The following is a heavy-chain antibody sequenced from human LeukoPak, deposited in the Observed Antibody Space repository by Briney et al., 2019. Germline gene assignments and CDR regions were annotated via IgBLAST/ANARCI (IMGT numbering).Heavy chain of an antibody. CDR1: GYTFTSCY. J-gene: IGHJ4*02. Sequence: ASMKVSCKASGYTFTSCYIHWVRQAPGQGLEWMAMISANAGSTTYAQKFQGRVAMTRDTSTSTVYVELSSLRSEDTAVYYCARESRGFYDFWSGYPPPFDYWGQGTLVTVSS. CDR2: ISANAGST. D-gene: IGHD3-3*01. CDR3: ARESRGFYDFWSGYPPPFDY. V-gene: IGHV1-46*01.